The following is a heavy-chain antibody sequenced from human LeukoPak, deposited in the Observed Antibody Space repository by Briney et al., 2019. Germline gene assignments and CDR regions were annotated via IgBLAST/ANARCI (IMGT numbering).Heavy chain of an antibody. D-gene: IGHD3-9*01. CDR3: VLGDILTGYWAEYFAY. V-gene: IGHV1-18*01. Sequence: ASVKVSCKASGYTFTTHGLSWVRQARGQGLEWMGWISGYNANTKYAQKFQGRVSMTTDTPTRTAYMELKSLRSDDTAVYYCVLGDILTGYWAEYFAYWGQGTLVTVSS. CDR1: GYTFTTHG. J-gene: IGHJ4*02. CDR2: ISGYNANT.